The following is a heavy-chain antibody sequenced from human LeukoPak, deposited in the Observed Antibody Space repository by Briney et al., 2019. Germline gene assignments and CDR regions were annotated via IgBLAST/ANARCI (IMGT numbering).Heavy chain of an antibody. CDR1: DYTFTSYG. V-gene: IGHV1-18*01. J-gene: IGHJ6*03. CDR3: ARSGTKYSGYYYMDV. D-gene: IGHD5-12*01. CDR2: ISAYNDNT. Sequence: ASVKVSCKASDYTFTSYGISWVRQAPGQGLEWMGWISAYNDNTKYAQNLQGRVTMTTDTSTSTAYMELRSLRSDDTAVYYCARSGTKYSGYYYMDVWGKGTTVTISS.